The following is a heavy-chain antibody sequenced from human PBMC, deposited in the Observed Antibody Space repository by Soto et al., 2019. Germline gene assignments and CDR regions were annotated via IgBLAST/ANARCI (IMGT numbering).Heavy chain of an antibody. D-gene: IGHD3-10*01. CDR1: GGSISSGGYY. Sequence: QVQLQESGPGLVKPSQTLSLTCTVSGGSISSGGYYWSWIRQHPGKGLEWIGYIYYSGSTYYNPSLKSRVTISVDTSKNQFSLKLSSVTAADTAVYYCARARRRYGSGSYPCDAFDIWGQGTMVTVSS. CDR2: IYYSGST. V-gene: IGHV4-31*03. CDR3: ARARRRYGSGSYPCDAFDI. J-gene: IGHJ3*02.